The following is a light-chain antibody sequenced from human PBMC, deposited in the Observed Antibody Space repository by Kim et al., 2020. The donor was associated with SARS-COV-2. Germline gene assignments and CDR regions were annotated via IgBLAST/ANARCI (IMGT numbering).Light chain of an antibody. CDR1: QTIMTTS. CDR2: GAS. Sequence: LSPGERATLACRARQTIMTTSLAWYQQKPGQAPRGVMYGASTRATGIPDRISGSGSGTDFTLTISGLEPEDFAVYYCQHYGSSVIFGQGTRLEIK. CDR3: QHYGSSVI. V-gene: IGKV3-20*01. J-gene: IGKJ5*01.